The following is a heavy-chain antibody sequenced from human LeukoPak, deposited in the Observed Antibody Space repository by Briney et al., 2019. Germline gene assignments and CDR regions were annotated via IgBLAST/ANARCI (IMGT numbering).Heavy chain of an antibody. CDR2: INPSCCSQ. CDR1: GYTFTSYY. Sequence: ASVKVSCKASGYTFTSYYMHWVRQAPGQGVEGVWIINPSCCSQRYTQKLPGRVTMRRGTSTRTVYMELSSLRSEGTAVYYSARGWKSYYFRDVWGKETTVTVSS. CDR3: ARGWKSYYFRDV. V-gene: IGHV1-46*01. J-gene: IGHJ6*03. D-gene: IGHD1-1*01.